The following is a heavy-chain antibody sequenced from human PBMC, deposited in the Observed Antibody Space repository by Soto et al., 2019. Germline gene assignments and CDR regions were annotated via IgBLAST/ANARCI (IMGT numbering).Heavy chain of an antibody. CDR3: AKVGLFDGNKPITFEF. V-gene: IGHV3-7*03. CDR2: INQDATRQ. D-gene: IGHD3-10*01. Sequence: GGSLRLSCAASGFSFSSYWMSWVRQAPGRGLEWVANINQDATRQSYVDSVEGQFSISRDNAKNSLYLQMNSLRVEDTAVYYCAKVGLFDGNKPITFEFWGQGTMVTVSS. CDR1: GFSFSSYW. J-gene: IGHJ4*02.